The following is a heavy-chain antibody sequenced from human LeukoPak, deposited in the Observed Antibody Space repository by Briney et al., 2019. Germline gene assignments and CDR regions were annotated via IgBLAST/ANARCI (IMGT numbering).Heavy chain of an antibody. V-gene: IGHV4-30-4*08. CDR3: ASTLNYYDSSGYSLSYFDY. Sequence: MSSETLSLTCTVSGGSISSGDYYWSWIRQPPGKGLEWIGYIYYSGSTYYNPSLKSRVTISVDTSKNQLSLKLSSVTAADTAVYYCASTLNYYDSSGYSLSYFDYWGQGTLVTVSS. D-gene: IGHD3-22*01. J-gene: IGHJ4*02. CDR1: GGSISSGDYY. CDR2: IYYSGST.